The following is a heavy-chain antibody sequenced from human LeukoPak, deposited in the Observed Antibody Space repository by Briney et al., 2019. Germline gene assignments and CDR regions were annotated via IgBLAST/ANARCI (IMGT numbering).Heavy chain of an antibody. V-gene: IGHV4-4*02. D-gene: IGHD2-15*01. CDR2: IYHSGST. Sequence: SGTLSLTCAVSGGSISSSNWWSWVRQPPGKGLEWIGEIYHSGSTNYNPSLKSRVTISVDKSKNQFSLKLSSVTAADTAVYYCARVHCSGGSCYGYYYYGMDVWGQGTTVTVSS. J-gene: IGHJ6*02. CDR3: ARVHCSGGSCYGYYYYGMDV. CDR1: GGSISSSNW.